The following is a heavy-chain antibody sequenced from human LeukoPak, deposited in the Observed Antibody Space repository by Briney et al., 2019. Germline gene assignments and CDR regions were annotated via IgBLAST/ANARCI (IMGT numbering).Heavy chain of an antibody. J-gene: IGHJ5*02. V-gene: IGHV4-39*01. D-gene: IGHD1-26*01. Sequence: PSETLSLTCTVSGGSIRSSYYYWGWIRQPPGKGLEWIGSIYDSGSTYYNPSLKSRVTISVDTSKNQFSLKLNSVTAADTAVYYCARSRGSYYGWFDPWGQGTLVTVSS. CDR2: IYDSGST. CDR3: ARSRGSYYGWFDP. CDR1: GGSIRSSYYY.